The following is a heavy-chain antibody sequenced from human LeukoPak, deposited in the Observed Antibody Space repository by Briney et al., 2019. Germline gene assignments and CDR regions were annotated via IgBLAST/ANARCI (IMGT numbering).Heavy chain of an antibody. V-gene: IGHV7-4-1*02. J-gene: IGHJ5*02. Sequence: ASVKVSCKASGYTFTSYTMNWVRQAPGQGLEWMGWINTNTGNPTYAQGFTGRFVFSLDTSVSTAYLQISSLKAEDTAVYYCASECYGSGETNWFDPWGQGTLVTVSS. CDR3: ASECYGSGETNWFDP. D-gene: IGHD3-10*01. CDR2: INTNTGNP. CDR1: GYTFTSYT.